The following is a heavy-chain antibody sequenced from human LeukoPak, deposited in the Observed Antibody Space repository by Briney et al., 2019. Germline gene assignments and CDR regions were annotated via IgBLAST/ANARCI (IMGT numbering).Heavy chain of an antibody. Sequence: SETLSLTCTVSGGSISSYYWSWIRQPPGKGLEWIGYIYYSGSTNYNPSLKSRVTISVDTPKNQFSLKLSSVTAADTAVYYCARHADGYYDFWRGYPLGMDVWGQGTTVTVSS. V-gene: IGHV4-59*08. CDR3: ARHADGYYDFWRGYPLGMDV. D-gene: IGHD3-3*01. J-gene: IGHJ6*02. CDR1: GGSISSYY. CDR2: IYYSGST.